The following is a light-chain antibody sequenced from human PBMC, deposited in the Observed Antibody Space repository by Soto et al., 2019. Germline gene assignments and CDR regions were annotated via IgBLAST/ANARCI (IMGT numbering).Light chain of an antibody. CDR1: QSISSY. J-gene: IGKJ1*01. V-gene: IGKV1-39*01. CDR3: QQSYSTPTT. Sequence: DIQMTQSPSSLSSSVGDRVTITCRASQSISSYLNWYQQKPGKAPKLLIYAASRLLSGVPSRFSGSGSGTDFTLTISSLQPEDFATYYCQQSYSTPTTFGQGTKVEI. CDR2: AAS.